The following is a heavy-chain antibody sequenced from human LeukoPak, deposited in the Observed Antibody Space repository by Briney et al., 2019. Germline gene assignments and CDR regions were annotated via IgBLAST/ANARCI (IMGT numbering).Heavy chain of an antibody. CDR3: VRSAGSGWLSIDIYFHP. V-gene: IGHV1-18*01. CDR2: ISTSNGRT. Sequence: ASVKLSLKASGYAWSNYGISWLRQAPGQGIEWMGWISTSNGRTSYAERVEDRVIMTADTTPCTVTMELRSLRSDDTAVYYCVRSAGSGWLSIDIYFHPWGQGALVTVA. J-gene: IGHJ5*02. D-gene: IGHD5-12*01. CDR1: GYAWSNYG.